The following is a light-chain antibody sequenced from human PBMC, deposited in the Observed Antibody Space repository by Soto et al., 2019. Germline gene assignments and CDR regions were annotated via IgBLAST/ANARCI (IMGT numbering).Light chain of an antibody. J-gene: IGLJ1*01. V-gene: IGLV2-23*01. CDR1: SSDIGSYNL. CDR3: CSYEGSGTYV. Sequence: QSVLTQPASVSGSPGQSITISCTGTSSDIGSYNLVSWYQQNPGKAPKLIICEGTKRPSGVSNRFSGSKSGNTASLAISGLQPEEEADYYCCSYEGSGTYVFGSGTKVTV. CDR2: EGT.